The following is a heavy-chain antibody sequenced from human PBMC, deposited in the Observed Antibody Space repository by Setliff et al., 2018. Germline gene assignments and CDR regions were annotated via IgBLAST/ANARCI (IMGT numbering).Heavy chain of an antibody. Sequence: SETLSLTCTVSGASISSGGYYWTWIRQPTGKALEWIGYIFYSGNTEYNPSLKSRVTISVDTSKSQFSLKLTSVTAADTAVYYCARIRGPTGNCQEAFDIWSEGTMVTVSS. CDR1: GASISSGGYY. CDR3: ARIRGPTGNCQEAFDI. J-gene: IGHJ3*02. D-gene: IGHD1-1*01. V-gene: IGHV4-61*08. CDR2: IFYSGNT.